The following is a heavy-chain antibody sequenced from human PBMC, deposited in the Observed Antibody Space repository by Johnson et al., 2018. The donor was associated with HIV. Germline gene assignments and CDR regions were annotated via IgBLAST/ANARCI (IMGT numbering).Heavy chain of an antibody. CDR2: IYSGGST. CDR1: GFSVSNTY. Sequence: EVQLVESGGGLVQSWGSLRLSCGASGFSVSNTYMNWVRQAPGKGLEWVSVIYSGGSTYYADSVRGRFTISRDNAKNSLYLQMNSLRAEDTALYYCARANSYGDYRAKAFDILGQGTMVTVSS. V-gene: IGHV3-66*01. J-gene: IGHJ3*02. D-gene: IGHD4-17*01. CDR3: ARANSYGDYRAKAFDI.